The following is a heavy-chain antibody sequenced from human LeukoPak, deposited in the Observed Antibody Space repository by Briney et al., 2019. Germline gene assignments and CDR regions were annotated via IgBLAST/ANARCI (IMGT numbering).Heavy chain of an antibody. CDR2: INHSGST. Sequence: PSETLSLTCAVYGGSFSGYYWSWIRQPPGKGLEWSGEINHSGSTNYNPSLKSRVTISVDTSKNQFSLKLSSVTAADTAVYYCASQESSTSYYFDYWGQGTLVTVSS. CDR1: GGSFSGYY. J-gene: IGHJ4*02. D-gene: IGHD2-2*01. CDR3: ASQESSTSYYFDY. V-gene: IGHV4-34*01.